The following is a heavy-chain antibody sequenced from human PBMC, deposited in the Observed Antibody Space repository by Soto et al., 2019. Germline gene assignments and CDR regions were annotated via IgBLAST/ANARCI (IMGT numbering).Heavy chain of an antibody. J-gene: IGHJ5*02. D-gene: IGHD1-1*01. CDR2: IYYSGNT. CDR1: GGSIGSGDYY. V-gene: IGHV4-30-4*01. Sequence: SETLSLTCTVSGGSIGSGDYYWSWIRQPPGKGLEWIGYIYYSGNTYYNPSLKSRLTISLDTSKNKFSLNLSSVTAADTAVYFCERVPRQLETTICFAPRGQANMVTVPS. CDR3: ERVPRQLETTICFAP.